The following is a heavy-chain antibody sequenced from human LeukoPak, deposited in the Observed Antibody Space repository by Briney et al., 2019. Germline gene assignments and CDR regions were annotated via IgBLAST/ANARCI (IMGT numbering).Heavy chain of an antibody. CDR1: GGTFSSYA. J-gene: IGHJ4*02. CDR2: IIPIFGIA. V-gene: IGHV1-69*04. CDR3: ARGDGGGATEFDY. Sequence: GASVKVSCKASGGTFSSYATSWVRQAPGQGLEWMGRIIPIFGIANYAQKFQGRVTITADKSTSTAYMELSSLRSEDTAVYYCARGDGGGATEFDYWGQGTLVTVSS. D-gene: IGHD1-26*01.